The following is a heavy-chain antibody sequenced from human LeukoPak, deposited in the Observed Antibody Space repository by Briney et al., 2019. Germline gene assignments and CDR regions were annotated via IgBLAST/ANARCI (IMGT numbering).Heavy chain of an antibody. D-gene: IGHD3-10*01. CDR3: ARDRLVYYGSGSYYNGLDP. Sequence: SVKVSCKASGGTFSSYAISWVRQAPGQGLEWMGGIIPIFGTANYAQKFQGRVTITADESTSTAYMELSSLRSEDTAVYYCARDRLVYYGSGSYYNGLDPWGQGTLVTVSS. CDR2: IIPIFGTA. V-gene: IGHV1-69*13. CDR1: GGTFSSYA. J-gene: IGHJ5*02.